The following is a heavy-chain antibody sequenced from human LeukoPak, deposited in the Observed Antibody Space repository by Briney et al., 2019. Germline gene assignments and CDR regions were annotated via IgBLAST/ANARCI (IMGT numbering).Heavy chain of an antibody. D-gene: IGHD2/OR15-2a*01. CDR3: VKELIGTFDY. V-gene: IGHV3-64D*09. Sequence: GGSLRLSCSASGFTLSSYAMHWVRQAPGKGLEYVSAISSNGGRTYYADSVKGRFTISRDNSKNTLFLQMSSLRAEDTAVYYCVKELIGTFDYWGQGTVVTVSS. CDR2: ISSNGGRT. J-gene: IGHJ4*02. CDR1: GFTLSSYA.